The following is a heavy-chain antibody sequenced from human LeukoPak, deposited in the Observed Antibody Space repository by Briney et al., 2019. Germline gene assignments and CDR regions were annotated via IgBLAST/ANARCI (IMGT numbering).Heavy chain of an antibody. CDR2: IDWDDDK. CDR3: ARASAVAGNDY. CDR1: GGSISSYY. V-gene: IGHV2-70*18. J-gene: IGHJ4*02. Sequence: TLSLTCTVSGGSISSYYWSWIRQPPGKALEWLALIDWDDDKYYSTSLKTRLTISKDTSKNQVVLTMTNMDPVDTATYYCARASAVAGNDYWGQGTLVTVSS. D-gene: IGHD6-19*01.